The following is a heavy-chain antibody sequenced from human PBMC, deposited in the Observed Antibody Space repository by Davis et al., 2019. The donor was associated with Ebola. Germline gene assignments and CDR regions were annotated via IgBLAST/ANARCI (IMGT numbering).Heavy chain of an antibody. V-gene: IGHV3-7*01. D-gene: IGHD3-10*01. CDR1: GFTFRSYW. CDR3: ARGRSGYYGSAYYFDH. Sequence: PGGSLRLSCAVSGFTFRSYWMSWVRQTPGKGLEWVANIKQDGSAENYVDSVKGRFSISRDNTKNSLYLQMDSLRVEDTAVYYCARGRSGYYGSAYYFDHWGQGTLVTVSS. J-gene: IGHJ4*02. CDR2: IKQDGSAE.